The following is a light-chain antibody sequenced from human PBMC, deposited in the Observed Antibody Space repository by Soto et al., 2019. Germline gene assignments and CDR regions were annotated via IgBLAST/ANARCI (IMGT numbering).Light chain of an antibody. CDR1: QSVSTY. CDR3: QQSYSAPRT. Sequence: DIHMTQSPSSLSASVGDRVTISCRASQSVSTYLNWFQQKPGKAPNLLIYAASSLQSGVPSRFSGSGSGTDFTLTISSLQPEDFATYYCQQSYSAPRTFCQGTKVEMK. CDR2: AAS. V-gene: IGKV1-39*01. J-gene: IGKJ1*01.